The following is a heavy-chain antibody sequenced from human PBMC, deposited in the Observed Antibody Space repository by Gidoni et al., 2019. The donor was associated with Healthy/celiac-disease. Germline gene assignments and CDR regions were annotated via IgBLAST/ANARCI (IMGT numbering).Heavy chain of an antibody. CDR1: GGAISSGGYA. CDR3: SIVGATVTTGEDYFDY. CDR2: IYPSGST. D-gene: IGHD4-17*01. Sequence: QLKLQESGSGLVKPSQTLSLTGAVAGGAISSGGYAWSWSRQPPGKGLEWIGYIYPSGSTYSNPSLKSRVTISVARSKNQFSLKLGSVTAADTAVYYCSIVGATVTTGEDYFDYWGQGTLVTVSS. V-gene: IGHV4-30-2*01. J-gene: IGHJ4*02.